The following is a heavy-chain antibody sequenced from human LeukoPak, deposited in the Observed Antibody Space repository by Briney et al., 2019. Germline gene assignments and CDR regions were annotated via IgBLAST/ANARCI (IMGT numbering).Heavy chain of an antibody. J-gene: IGHJ3*02. Sequence: ASVNVSCTASGYTFTSYGISWVRQAPGQGLEWMGWISAYNGNTNYAQKLQGRVTMTTDTSTSTAYMELRSLRSDDTAVYYCARVGFDSSPEDAFDIWGQGTMVTVSS. CDR2: ISAYNGNT. V-gene: IGHV1-18*01. CDR3: ARVGFDSSPEDAFDI. D-gene: IGHD6-13*01. CDR1: GYTFTSYG.